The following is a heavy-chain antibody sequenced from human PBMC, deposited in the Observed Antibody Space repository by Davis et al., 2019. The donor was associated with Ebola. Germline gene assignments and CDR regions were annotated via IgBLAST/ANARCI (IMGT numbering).Heavy chain of an antibody. J-gene: IGHJ6*04. Sequence: PGGSLRLSCVASGFPFSVYAMTWVRQAPGKGLEWVSAISGSVGSTYYADSVKGRFTISRDNSKNTLYLQMNSLRAEDTAVYYCAKVLYSSRPGVTDVWGKGTTVTVSS. D-gene: IGHD3-22*01. CDR1: GFPFSVYA. V-gene: IGHV3-23*01. CDR2: ISGSVGST. CDR3: AKVLYSSRPGVTDV.